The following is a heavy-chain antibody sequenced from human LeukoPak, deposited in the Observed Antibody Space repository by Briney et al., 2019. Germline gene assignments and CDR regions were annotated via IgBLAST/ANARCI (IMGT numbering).Heavy chain of an antibody. Sequence: PSETLSLTCAVYGGSFSGYYWSWIRQPPGKGLEWIGEINHSGSTNYNPSLKSRVTISVDTSKNQFSLKLSSVTAADTAVYYCARRRIVVVPAATQNWFDPWGQGTLVTVSS. CDR3: ARRRIVVVPAATQNWFDP. CDR1: GGSFSGYY. J-gene: IGHJ5*02. V-gene: IGHV4-34*01. D-gene: IGHD2-2*01. CDR2: INHSGST.